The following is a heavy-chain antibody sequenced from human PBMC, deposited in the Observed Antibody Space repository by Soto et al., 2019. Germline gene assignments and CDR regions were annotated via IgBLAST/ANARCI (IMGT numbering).Heavy chain of an antibody. CDR3: ARDQNSYGYYYSDY. V-gene: IGHV4-61*08. D-gene: IGHD5-18*01. CDR2: IYYSGST. CDR1: GGSVSSGGYY. Sequence: PSETLSLTCTVSGGSVSSGGYYWSWIRKPPGKRLEWIGCIYYSGSTNYNPSLKSRVTISVDTSKNQYSLKLTSVTAADTAVYYCARDQNSYGYYYSDYWGQGTLVTVSS. J-gene: IGHJ4*02.